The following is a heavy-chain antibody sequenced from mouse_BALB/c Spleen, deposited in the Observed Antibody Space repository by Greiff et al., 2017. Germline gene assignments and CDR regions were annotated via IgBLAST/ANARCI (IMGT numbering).Heavy chain of an antibody. D-gene: IGHD2-10*02. CDR2: IWTGGGT. J-gene: IGHJ2*01. CDR3: VRMAYGKRYFDY. V-gene: IGHV2-9-2*01. Sequence: QVQLKQSGPGLVAPSQSLSITCTVSGFSLTSYDISWIRQPPGKGLEWLGVIWTGGGTNYNSAFMSRLSISKDNSKSQVFLKMNSLQTDDTAIYYCVRMAYGKRYFDYWGQGTTLTVSS. CDR1: GFSLTSYD.